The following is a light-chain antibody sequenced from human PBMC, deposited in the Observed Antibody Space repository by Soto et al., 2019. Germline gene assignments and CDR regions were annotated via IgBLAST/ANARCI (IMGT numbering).Light chain of an antibody. V-gene: IGKV3-20*01. J-gene: IGKJ1*01. CDR2: GDS. CDR1: QSLSSSY. CDR3: QQYGSSPQT. Sequence: DIELTQSPASLSLSPGESATLSCTASQSLSSSYLAWYQKKPGQAPRLIVSGDSCRATGLPDMISSGGSGADFALTISRLEPEDSAVYCCQQYGSSPQTFGQGTKVDIK.